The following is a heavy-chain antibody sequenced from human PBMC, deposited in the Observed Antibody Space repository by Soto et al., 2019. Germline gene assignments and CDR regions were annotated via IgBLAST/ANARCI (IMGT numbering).Heavy chain of an antibody. J-gene: IGHJ4*01. D-gene: IGHD5-12*01. CDR3: ARETYGYNFIDH. Sequence: SVKVSCKTSGDTFNSHSISWVRQAPGQGLEWVGRIIPILGIPNFAQKFQGRVTLTADKSTSTVYMELRSLRFEDTAVYYCARETYGYNFIDHWG. CDR2: IIPILGIP. V-gene: IGHV1-69*04. CDR1: GDTFNSHS.